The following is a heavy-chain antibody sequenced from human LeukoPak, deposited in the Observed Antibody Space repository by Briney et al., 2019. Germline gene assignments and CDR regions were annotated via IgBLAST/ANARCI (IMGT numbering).Heavy chain of an antibody. CDR1: GGTFSSYA. V-gene: IGHV1-69*01. D-gene: IGHD3-9*01. Sequence: AASVKVSCKASGGTFSSYAISWVRQAPGQGLEWMGGIIPIFGTANYAQKLQGRVTITADESTSTAYMELSSLRSEDTAVYYCALRYFDWLSRSRVYYYYGMDVWGKGTTVTVSS. J-gene: IGHJ6*04. CDR3: ALRYFDWLSRSRVYYYYGMDV. CDR2: IIPIFGTA.